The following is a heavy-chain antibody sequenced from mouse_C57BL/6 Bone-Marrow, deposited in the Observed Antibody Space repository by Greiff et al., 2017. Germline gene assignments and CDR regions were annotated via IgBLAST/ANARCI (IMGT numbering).Heavy chain of an antibody. V-gene: IGHV1-18*01. CDR3: ASWGSFAY. J-gene: IGHJ3*01. Sequence: EVQLQQSGPELVKPGASVKIPCKASGYTFTDYNMDWVKQSHGKSLEWIGDINPNNGGTTYNQKFKGKATLTVAKSSSTAYMELHSLTSEDTAVYYCASWGSFAYWGQGTLVTVSA. CDR1: GYTFTDYN. CDR2: INPNNGGT.